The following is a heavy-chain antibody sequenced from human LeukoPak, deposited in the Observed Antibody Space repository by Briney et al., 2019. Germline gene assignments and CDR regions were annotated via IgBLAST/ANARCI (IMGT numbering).Heavy chain of an antibody. J-gene: IGHJ4*02. CDR2: ISGTGGRT. V-gene: IGHV3-23*01. D-gene: IGHD3-22*01. Sequence: GGSLRLSCAASGFAFSTYAMSWVRQAPGKGLEWVSDISGTGGRTYYADSVKGRFTISRDNSKNTVDLLMNSLRAEDTAIYYCARDVPYYYDSSGYYSPFDCWGQGTLVTVSS. CDR1: GFAFSTYA. CDR3: ARDVPYYYDSSGYYSPFDC.